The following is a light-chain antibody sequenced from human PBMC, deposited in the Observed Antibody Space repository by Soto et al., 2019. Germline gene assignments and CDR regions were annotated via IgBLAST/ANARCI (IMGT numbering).Light chain of an antibody. J-gene: IGKJ1*01. CDR1: QSISSY. CDR2: AAS. Sequence: DIQMTQSPSSLSASVGDRVTITCRASQSISSYLHWYQHKPGKAPRLLIFAASSLQSGVPSRFSGSGSGTDFTLTISSLQPEDFATYYCQQSYSALWTFGQGTKVEIK. CDR3: QQSYSALWT. V-gene: IGKV1-39*01.